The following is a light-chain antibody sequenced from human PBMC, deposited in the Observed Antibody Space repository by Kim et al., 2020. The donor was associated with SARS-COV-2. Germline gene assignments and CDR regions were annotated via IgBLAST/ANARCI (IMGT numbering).Light chain of an antibody. CDR3: QAWDSSMGV. CDR2: QDT. Sequence: SYELTQPPSVSVSPGQTASITCSGDMLGDKLASWYQQKPGQSPVVVIYQDTKRPSGIPERFSGSNSGNTATLTISATQPLDEADYYCQAWDSSMGVFGGGTQLTVL. CDR1: MLGDKL. J-gene: IGLJ2*01. V-gene: IGLV3-1*01.